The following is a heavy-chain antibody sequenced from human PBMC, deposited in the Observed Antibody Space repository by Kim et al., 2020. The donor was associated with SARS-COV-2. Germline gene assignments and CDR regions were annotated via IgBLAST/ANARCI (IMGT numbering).Heavy chain of an antibody. D-gene: IGHD2-8*01. CDR3: ARDRRDRKCTNGVCYGLYYYYGMDV. CDR2: ISSSSSYI. Sequence: GGSLRLSCAASGFTFSSYSMNWVRQAPGKGLEWVSSISSSSSYIYYADSVKGRFTISRDNAKNSLYLQMNSLRAEDTAVYYCARDRRDRKCTNGVCYGLYYYYGMDVWGQGTTVTVSS. J-gene: IGHJ6*02. V-gene: IGHV3-21*01. CDR1: GFTFSSYS.